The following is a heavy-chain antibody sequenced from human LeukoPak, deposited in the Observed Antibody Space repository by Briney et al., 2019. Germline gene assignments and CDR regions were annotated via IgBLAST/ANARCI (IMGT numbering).Heavy chain of an antibody. CDR1: GFTFSSYG. Sequence: GGSLRLSCAASGFTFSSYGMNWVRQAPGKGLEWVSYISSSSSTIYYADSVKGRFTISRDNAKNSLYLQMNSLRAEDTAVYYCARDRTAMVTPYFDYWGQGTLVTVSS. J-gene: IGHJ4*02. CDR2: ISSSSSTI. D-gene: IGHD5-18*01. V-gene: IGHV3-48*01. CDR3: ARDRTAMVTPYFDY.